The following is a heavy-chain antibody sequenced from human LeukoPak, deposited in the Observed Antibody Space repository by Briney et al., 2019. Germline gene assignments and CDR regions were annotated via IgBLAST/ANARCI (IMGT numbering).Heavy chain of an antibody. CDR2: IYHSGST. D-gene: IGHD3-16*01. V-gene: IGHV4-30-2*01. CDR1: GGSISSGGYS. Sequence: PSETLSLTCAVSGGSISSGGYSWSWIRQPPGKGLEWIGYIYHSGSTYYNPSLKSRVTISVDRSKNQFSLKLSSVTAADTAVYYCAGETSVGGWFDPWGQGTLVTVSS. J-gene: IGHJ5*02. CDR3: AGETSVGGWFDP.